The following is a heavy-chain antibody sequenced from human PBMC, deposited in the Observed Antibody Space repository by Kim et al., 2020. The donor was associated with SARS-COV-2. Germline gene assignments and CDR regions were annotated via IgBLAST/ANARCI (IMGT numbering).Heavy chain of an antibody. V-gene: IGHV3-11*06. J-gene: IGHJ6*02. CDR1: GFTFSDYY. D-gene: IGHD1-26*01. Sequence: GGSLRLSCAASGFTFSDYYMSWIRQAPGKGLEWVSYISSSSSYTNYADSVKGRFTISRDNAKNSLYLQMNSLRAEDTAVYYCARDLRIVGAGGYYYGMDVWGQGTTVTVSS. CDR3: ARDLRIVGAGGYYYGMDV. CDR2: ISSSSSYT.